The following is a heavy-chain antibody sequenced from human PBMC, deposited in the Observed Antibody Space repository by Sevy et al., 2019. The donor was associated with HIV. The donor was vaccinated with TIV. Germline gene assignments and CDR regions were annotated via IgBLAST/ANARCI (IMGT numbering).Heavy chain of an antibody. D-gene: IGHD2-15*01. V-gene: IGHV3-30-3*01. CDR2: ISYDGSNK. CDR3: AREGCSGGSCYYGGYWYFDL. Sequence: GGSLRLSCAASGFTFSNYAMHWVRQAPGKGLEWVAVISYDGSNKYYADFVKGRFTISRDNSKNTLYLQMNSLRAEDTAVYYCAREGCSGGSCYYGGYWYFDLWGRGTLVTVSS. CDR1: GFTFSNYA. J-gene: IGHJ2*01.